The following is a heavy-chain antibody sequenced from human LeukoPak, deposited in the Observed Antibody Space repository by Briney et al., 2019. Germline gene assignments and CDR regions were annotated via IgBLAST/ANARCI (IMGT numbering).Heavy chain of an antibody. CDR1: GGSISSYY. V-gene: IGHV4-4*07. Sequence: SETLSLTCTVSGGSISSYYWSWIRQPAGKGLEWIGRIYSTGSTNYNPSLKSRVTMSVDTSKNQFSLRLRSVTAADTAVFYCARQIASAGTAGFDFWGQGALVTVSS. CDR3: ARQIASAGTAGFDF. CDR2: IYSTGST. J-gene: IGHJ4*02. D-gene: IGHD6-13*01.